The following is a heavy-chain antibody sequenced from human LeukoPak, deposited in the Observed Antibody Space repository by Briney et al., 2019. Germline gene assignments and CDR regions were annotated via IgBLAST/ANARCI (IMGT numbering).Heavy chain of an antibody. Sequence: GGSLRLSCAASGFTFSNYAMSWVRQAPGKGLEWVSAISGSDGSTYYADSVKGRFTISRDNSKNTLYLQMNSLRAEDTAVYYCAKSEYQIPCYYYCYMDVWGKGTTVTVSS. D-gene: IGHD2-2*01. CDR2: ISGSDGST. V-gene: IGHV3-23*01. CDR3: AKSEYQIPCYYYCYMDV. J-gene: IGHJ6*03. CDR1: GFTFSNYA.